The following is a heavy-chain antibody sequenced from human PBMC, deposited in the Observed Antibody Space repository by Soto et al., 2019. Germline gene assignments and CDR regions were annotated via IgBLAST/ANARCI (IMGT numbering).Heavy chain of an antibody. J-gene: IGHJ6*02. Sequence: PSDTLSLTCTVSGGSISSGGYYWSWIRQHPGKGLEWIGYIYYSGSTYYNPSLKSRVTISVDTSKNQFSLKLSSVTAADTAVYYCAREKEYCSGGSCQIYGMDVWGQGTTVTVSS. CDR2: IYYSGST. CDR1: GGSISSGGYY. D-gene: IGHD2-15*01. V-gene: IGHV4-31*03. CDR3: AREKEYCSGGSCQIYGMDV.